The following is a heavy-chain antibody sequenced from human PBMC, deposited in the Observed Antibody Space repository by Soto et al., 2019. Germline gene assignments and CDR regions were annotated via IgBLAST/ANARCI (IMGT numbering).Heavy chain of an antibody. CDR3: ARPPYVSNTFYYFFDY. J-gene: IGHJ4*02. Sequence: QVQLQQWGAGLLKPSETLSLTCAVYGGSFSGYFWSWIRQPPGKGLECIVEIFHAGSTNYSPSLKSRVIKSEDTSKNAFSLEMSSVTAADTAVYYCARPPYVSNTFYYFFDYWGQGTLVTVSS. V-gene: IGHV4-34*12. CDR1: GGSFSGYF. CDR2: IFHAGST. D-gene: IGHD3-22*01.